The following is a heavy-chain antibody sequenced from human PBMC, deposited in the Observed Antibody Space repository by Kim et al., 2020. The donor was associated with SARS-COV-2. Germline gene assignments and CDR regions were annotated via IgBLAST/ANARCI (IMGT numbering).Heavy chain of an antibody. CDR1: GFTFDDYA. J-gene: IGHJ4*02. CDR3: AANYYGSGSYYIWWDY. D-gene: IGHD3-10*01. CDR2: ISGDGGST. V-gene: IGHV3-43*02. Sequence: GGSLRLSCAASGFTFDDYAMHWVRQAPGKGLEWVSLISGDGGSTYYADSVKGRFTISRDNSKNSLYLQMNSLRTEDTALYYCAANYYGSGSYYIWWDYWGQGTLVTVSS.